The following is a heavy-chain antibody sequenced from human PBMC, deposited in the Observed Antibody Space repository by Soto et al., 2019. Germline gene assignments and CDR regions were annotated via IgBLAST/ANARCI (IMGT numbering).Heavy chain of an antibody. CDR2: ISYSVST. J-gene: IGHJ1*01. Sequence: PSETRSLTCTVXXGSXSRYYXXWIXXXXXXGLECIGYISYSVSTNSNPSLKSRVTISVDTSKIQFSLKLSSVTAADTAVYFFSIYSVYRSGQHNQYFHHWGQGTLVNVX. CDR1: XGSXSRYY. CDR3: SIYSVYRSGQHNQYFHH. V-gene: IGHV4-59*08. D-gene: IGHD3-10*01.